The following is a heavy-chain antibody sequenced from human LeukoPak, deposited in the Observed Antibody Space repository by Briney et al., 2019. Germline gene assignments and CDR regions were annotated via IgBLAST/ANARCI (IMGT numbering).Heavy chain of an antibody. CDR3: ARSKLGGSGYYTHAY. Sequence: GASVKVSCKASGYTFTGYYMHWVRQAPGQGLEWMGWINPNSGGTNYAQKFQGRVTMTRDTSISTAYMELSRLRSDDTALYYCARSKLGGSGYYTHAYWGQGTLVTVSS. CDR1: GYTFTGYY. D-gene: IGHD3-22*01. J-gene: IGHJ4*02. CDR2: INPNSGGT. V-gene: IGHV1-2*02.